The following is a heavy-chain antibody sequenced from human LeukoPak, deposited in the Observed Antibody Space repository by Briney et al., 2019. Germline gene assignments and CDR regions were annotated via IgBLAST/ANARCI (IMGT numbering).Heavy chain of an antibody. D-gene: IGHD6-19*01. CDR1: GGSFSGYY. V-gene: IGHV4-34*01. CDR2: INHSGST. Sequence: SETLSLTCAVYGGSFSGYYWSWIRQPPGKGLEWIGEINHSGSTNYNPSLKSRVTISVDTSKNQFSLKLSSVTAADTAVYYCARGAVAGHYYYYSGMDVWGQGTTVTVSS. J-gene: IGHJ6*02. CDR3: ARGAVAGHYYYYSGMDV.